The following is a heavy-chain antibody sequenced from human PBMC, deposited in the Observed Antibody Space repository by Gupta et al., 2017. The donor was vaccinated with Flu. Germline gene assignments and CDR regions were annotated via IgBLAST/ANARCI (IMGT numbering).Heavy chain of an antibody. V-gene: IGHV1-18*01. CDR1: G. Sequence: GISWVRQAPGQGLEWMGWISAYNGNTNYAQKLQGRVTMTTDTSTSTAYMELRSLRSDDTAVYYCARTRSFDIWGQGTMVTVSS. J-gene: IGHJ3*02. CDR3: ARTRSFDI. CDR2: ISAYNGNT.